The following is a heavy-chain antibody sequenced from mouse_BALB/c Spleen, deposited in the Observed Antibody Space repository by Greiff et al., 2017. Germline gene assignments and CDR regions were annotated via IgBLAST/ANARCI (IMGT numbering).Heavy chain of an antibody. Sequence: QVHVKQSGPGLVAPSQSLSITCTVSGFSLTSYGVHWVRQPPGKGLEWLGVIWAGGSTNYNSALMSRLSISKDNSKSQVFLKMNSLQTDDTAMYYCASPYFDYAMDYWGQGTSVTVSS. D-gene: IGHD2-10*01. V-gene: IGHV2-9*02. CDR2: IWAGGST. CDR1: GFSLTSYG. CDR3: ASPYFDYAMDY. J-gene: IGHJ4*01.